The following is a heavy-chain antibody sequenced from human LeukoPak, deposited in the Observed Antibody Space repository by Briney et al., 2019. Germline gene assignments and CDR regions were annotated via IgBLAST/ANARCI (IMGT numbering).Heavy chain of an antibody. CDR3: ARTDRTLVPY. J-gene: IGHJ4*02. CDR1: GGSFSGYY. Sequence: SETLSLTCAVYGGSFSGYYWSWIRQHPGKGLEWIGYIYYGGSPDYNPSLKSRVTISVDTSKNQFSLKLSSVTAADTAVYYCARTDRTLVPYWGQGTLVTVSS. V-gene: IGHV4-31*11. D-gene: IGHD6-6*01. CDR2: IYYGGSP.